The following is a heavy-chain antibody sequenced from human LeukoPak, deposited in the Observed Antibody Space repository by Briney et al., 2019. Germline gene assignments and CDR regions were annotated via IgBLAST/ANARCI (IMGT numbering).Heavy chain of an antibody. D-gene: IGHD5-24*01. CDR2: IYYSGST. J-gene: IGHJ4*02. CDR1: GSSISSYY. V-gene: IGHV4-59*01. CDR3: ARTIRDGYNPFDY. Sequence: PSETLSLTCTVSGSSISSYYWSWIRQPPGKGLEWIGYIYYSGSTNYNPSLKSRVTISVDTSKNQFSLKLSSVTAADTAVYYCARTIRDGYNPFDYWGQGTLVTVSS.